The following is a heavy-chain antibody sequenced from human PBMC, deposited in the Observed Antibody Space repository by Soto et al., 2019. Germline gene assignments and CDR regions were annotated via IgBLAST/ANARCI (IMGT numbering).Heavy chain of an antibody. CDR1: GGSVRSSGYY. Sequence: SETLSLTCTVSGGSVRSSGYYWGWIRQPPGNGLEWIGGLYSSGKTYRKPSLKTRGTMSDDTTKNQLSLRLSSVTAADTAVYYCARIILAFTEPFENWGQGTLVTVSS. CDR3: ARIILAFTEPFEN. CDR2: LYSSGKT. V-gene: IGHV4-39*01. J-gene: IGHJ4*02. D-gene: IGHD2-15*01.